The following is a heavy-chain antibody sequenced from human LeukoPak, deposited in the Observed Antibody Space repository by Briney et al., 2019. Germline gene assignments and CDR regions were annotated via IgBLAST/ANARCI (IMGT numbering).Heavy chain of an antibody. J-gene: IGHJ4*02. V-gene: IGHV3-20*04. CDR3: ARVFGWSRSWYFDY. CDR2: INWNGGST. CDR1: GFTFDDYG. D-gene: IGHD2-15*01. Sequence: PGGSLRLSCAASGFTFDDYGMSWVGQAPGKGLEWVSGINWNGGSTGYADSVKGRFTISRDNAKNYMYLQMNSLRADDTAFYYCARVFGWSRSWYFDYWGQGTLVTVSS.